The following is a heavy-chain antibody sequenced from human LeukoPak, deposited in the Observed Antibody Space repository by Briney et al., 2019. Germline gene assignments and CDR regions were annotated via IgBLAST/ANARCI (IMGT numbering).Heavy chain of an antibody. V-gene: IGHV4-39*07. CDR1: GGSISSSSYY. CDR3: ASVNSSGWYGFDP. CDR2: IYYSGST. J-gene: IGHJ5*02. D-gene: IGHD6-19*01. Sequence: PSETLSLTCTVSGGSISSSSYYWGWIRQPPGKGLEWIGSIYYSGSTYYNPSLKSRVTISVDTSKNQFSLKLSSVTAADTAVYYCASVNSSGWYGFDPWGQGTLVTVSS.